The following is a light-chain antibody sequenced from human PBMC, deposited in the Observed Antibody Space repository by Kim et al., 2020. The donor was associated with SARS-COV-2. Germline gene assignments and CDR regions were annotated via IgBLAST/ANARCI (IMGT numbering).Light chain of an antibody. J-gene: IGKJ1*01. CDR2: GAS. CDR1: QSVSSN. Sequence: VSAGGRATLSCRASQSVSSNLVWYQQRPGQAPRLLIYGASTRATGIPARFSGSGAGTEFTLTISSLQSEDFVVYYCQQYDSWPRTFGQGTKVDIK. V-gene: IGKV3-15*01. CDR3: QQYDSWPRT.